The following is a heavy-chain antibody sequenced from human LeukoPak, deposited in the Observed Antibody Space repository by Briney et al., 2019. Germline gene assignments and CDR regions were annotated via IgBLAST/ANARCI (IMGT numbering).Heavy chain of an antibody. Sequence: SETLSLTCTVSGGSISSYYWSWIRQPPGKGLEWIGYIYYSGSTNHNPSLKSRVTISVDTSKNQFSLKLSSVTAADTAVYYCARYSSRGAFDIWGQGTMVTVSS. D-gene: IGHD6-13*01. CDR3: ARYSSRGAFDI. J-gene: IGHJ3*02. CDR2: IYYSGST. CDR1: GGSISSYY. V-gene: IGHV4-59*01.